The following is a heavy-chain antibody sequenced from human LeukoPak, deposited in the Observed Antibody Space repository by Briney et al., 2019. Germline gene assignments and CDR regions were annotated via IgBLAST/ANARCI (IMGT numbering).Heavy chain of an antibody. V-gene: IGHV4-59*01. J-gene: IGHJ3*02. Sequence: SETLSLTCTVSGGSISSYYWSWIRQPPGKGLEWIGYIYYSGSTNYNPSLKSRVTISVDTSKNQFSLKLSSVTAADTAVYYCARDLSSGSYYAFDIWGQGTMVTVSS. CDR1: GGSISSYY. D-gene: IGHD1-26*01. CDR3: ARDLSSGSYYAFDI. CDR2: IYYSGST.